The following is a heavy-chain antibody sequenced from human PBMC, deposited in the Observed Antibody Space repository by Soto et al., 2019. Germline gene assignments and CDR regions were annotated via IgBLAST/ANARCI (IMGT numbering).Heavy chain of an antibody. CDR1: GFTFSSYA. D-gene: IGHD6-13*01. CDR2: ISGSGGST. Sequence: PGGLLRLSCAASGFTFSSYAMSWVRQAPGKGLEWVSAISGSGGSTYYADSVKGRFTISRDNSKNTLYLQMNSLRAEDTAVYYCAKDPSQQLAFDYWGQGTLVTVSS. J-gene: IGHJ4*02. CDR3: AKDPSQQLAFDY. V-gene: IGHV3-23*01.